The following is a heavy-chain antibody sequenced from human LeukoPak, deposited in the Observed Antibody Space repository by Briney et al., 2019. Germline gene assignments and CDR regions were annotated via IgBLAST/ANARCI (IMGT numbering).Heavy chain of an antibody. D-gene: IGHD3-3*01. CDR1: GGFFSGYY. Sequence: SETLSLTCAVYGGFFSGYYWSWIRQPPGKGLEWIGEINHSGSTNYNPSLKSRVTISVDTSKNQFSLKLSSVTAADTAVYYCARGPLRFLEWFTRGFDPWGQGTLVTVSS. CDR2: INHSGST. V-gene: IGHV4-34*01. J-gene: IGHJ5*02. CDR3: ARGPLRFLEWFTRGFDP.